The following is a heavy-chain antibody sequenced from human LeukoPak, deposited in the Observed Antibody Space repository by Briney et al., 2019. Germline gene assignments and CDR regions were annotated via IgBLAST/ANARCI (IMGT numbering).Heavy chain of an antibody. Sequence: GGSLRLSCAASGFTFRTYGMHWDRQAPGKGLEWVAFIRNDGTIKYYADSVKGRFTISRDNSKSTLYLQMNSLRAEDTAVYYCARAGRAPNSWGQGTLVTVSS. J-gene: IGHJ4*02. CDR1: GFTFRTYG. CDR3: ARAGRAPNS. V-gene: IGHV3-30*02. CDR2: IRNDGTIK. D-gene: IGHD1-26*01.